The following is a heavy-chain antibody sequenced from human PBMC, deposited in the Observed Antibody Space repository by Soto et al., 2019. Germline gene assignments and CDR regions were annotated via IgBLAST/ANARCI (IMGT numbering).Heavy chain of an antibody. V-gene: IGHV3-74*01. D-gene: IGHD4-17*01. CDR2: INSDGSHT. J-gene: IGHJ5*01. Sequence: EVQLVESGGGLVQPGGSLRLSCAASGFTFFAYWIHWVRQVPGKGLVWVSRINSDGSHTSYADSVRGRFTISRDNSKNTVYLKRNSLTAEDTAVYYRAKEGDYGDYAGENWFDSWGQGSLVTVSS. CDR1: GFTFFAYW. CDR3: AKEGDYGDYAGENWFDS.